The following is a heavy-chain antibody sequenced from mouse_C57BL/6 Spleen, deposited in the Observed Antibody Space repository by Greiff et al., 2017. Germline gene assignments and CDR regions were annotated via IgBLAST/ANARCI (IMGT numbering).Heavy chain of an antibody. CDR3: ARQWDGYYDY. CDR1: GFTFSSYG. D-gene: IGHD2-3*01. CDR2: ISSGGSYT. V-gene: IGHV5-6*02. Sequence: EVMLVESGGDLVKPGGSLKLSCAASGFTFSSYGMSWVRQTPDKRLEWVATISSGGSYTYYPDSVKGRFTISRDNAKNTLYLQMSSLKSEDPAMXYCARQWDGYYDYWGQGTTLTVSS. J-gene: IGHJ2*01.